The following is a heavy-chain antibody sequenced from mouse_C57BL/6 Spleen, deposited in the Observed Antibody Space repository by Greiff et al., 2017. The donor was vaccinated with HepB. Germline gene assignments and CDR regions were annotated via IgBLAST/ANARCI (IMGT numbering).Heavy chain of an antibody. J-gene: IGHJ2*01. Sequence: EVQRVESGGGLVQSGRSLRLSCATSGFTFSDFYMEWVRQAPGKGLEWIAASRNKANDYTTEYSASVKGRFIVSRDTSQSILYLQMNALRAEDTAIYYCARGYDYDGYYFDYWGQGTTLTVSS. V-gene: IGHV7-1*01. D-gene: IGHD2-4*01. CDR2: SRNKANDYTT. CDR1: GFTFSDFY. CDR3: ARGYDYDGYYFDY.